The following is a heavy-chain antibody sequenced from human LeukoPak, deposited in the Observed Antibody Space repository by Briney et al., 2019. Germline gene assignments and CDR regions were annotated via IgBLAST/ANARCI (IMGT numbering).Heavy chain of an antibody. Sequence: GGSLRLSCTASGFTFGDYAMSWFRQAPGKGLEWVGFIRSKAYGGTTEYAASVKGRFTISRDDSKSIAYLQMNSLKTEDTAVYYCTRYCSGGSCYPYFDYWGQGTLVTVSS. J-gene: IGHJ4*02. D-gene: IGHD2-15*01. CDR1: GFTFGDYA. V-gene: IGHV3-49*03. CDR3: TRYCSGGSCYPYFDY. CDR2: IRSKAYGGTT.